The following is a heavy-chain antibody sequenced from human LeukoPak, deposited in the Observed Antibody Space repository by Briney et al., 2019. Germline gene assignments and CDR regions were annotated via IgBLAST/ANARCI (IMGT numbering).Heavy chain of an antibody. CDR2: ISHSGST. CDR1: GGSFSGYY. V-gene: IGHV4-34*01. D-gene: IGHD6-6*01. CDR3: ARGFTTSSLWFDP. Sequence: SETLSLTCAVYGGSFSGYYWSWIRQPPGKGLEWIGEISHSGSTNYNPSLKSRVTISVDTSNNQFSLKLHSVTAADTAVYYCARGFTTSSLWFDPWGQGILVTVSS. J-gene: IGHJ5*02.